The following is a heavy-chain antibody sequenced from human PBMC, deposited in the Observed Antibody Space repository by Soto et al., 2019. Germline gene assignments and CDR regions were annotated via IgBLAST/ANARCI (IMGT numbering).Heavy chain of an antibody. D-gene: IGHD2-21*02. V-gene: IGHV3-30*03. CDR3: ATAEYTPRDY. CDR1: GFTFSAYG. CDR2: ISYDGREK. J-gene: IGHJ4*01. Sequence: QVQLVESGGGVVQPGRSLRVSCAVSGFTFSAYGLHWVRQAPGKGLEWVAVISYDGREKYYADSVKGRFTISRDNSKSTLYLQLSSLRAEDTAVYYCATAEYTPRDYWGQGTLVNVSS.